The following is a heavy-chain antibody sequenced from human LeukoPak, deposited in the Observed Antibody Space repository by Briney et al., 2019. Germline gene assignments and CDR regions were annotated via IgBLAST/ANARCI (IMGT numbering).Heavy chain of an antibody. J-gene: IGHJ4*02. CDR3: AKVRVGTSDCFDY. V-gene: IGHV3-23*01. CDR2: ISGRGDST. CDR1: GFTFSSYA. Sequence: GGSLRLSCAASGFTFSSYAMSWVRQAPGKGLEWVSSISGRGDSTYYADSVKGRFTISRDNSKNTLYLQMNSLRAEDSALYYCAKVRVGTSDCFDYWGQGTLVTVSS. D-gene: IGHD5-12*01.